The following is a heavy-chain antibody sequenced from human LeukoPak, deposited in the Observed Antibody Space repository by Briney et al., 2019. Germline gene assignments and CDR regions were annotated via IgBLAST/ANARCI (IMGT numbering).Heavy chain of an antibody. CDR2: INPSGGST. CDR1: GYTFTSYY. CDR3: ARDLHYDFWSGYLFDY. J-gene: IGHJ4*02. D-gene: IGHD3-3*01. V-gene: IGHV1-46*01. Sequence: ASVKVSCKASGYTFTSYYMHWVRQAPGQGLEWMGIINPSGGSTSYAQKFQGRVTMTRDTSTSTVYMELSSLRSEDTAVYYCARDLHYDFWSGYLFDYWGQGTLVTVSS.